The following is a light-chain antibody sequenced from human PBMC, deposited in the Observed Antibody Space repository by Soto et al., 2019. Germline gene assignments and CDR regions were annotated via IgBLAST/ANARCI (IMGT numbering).Light chain of an antibody. Sequence: QSALTQPASVSGSPGQSITISCTGTSINVGGYNYVSWYQQHPGKAPKLMIYDVSNRPSGVSNRFSGSKSGNTASLTISGLQAEDEADYYCSSYTSSSTLRIGGGTKVTVL. CDR3: SSYTSSSTLR. V-gene: IGLV2-14*01. CDR1: SINVGGYNY. J-gene: IGLJ2*01. CDR2: DVS.